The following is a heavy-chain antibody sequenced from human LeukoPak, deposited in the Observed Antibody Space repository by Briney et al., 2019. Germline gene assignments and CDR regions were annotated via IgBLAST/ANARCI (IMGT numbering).Heavy chain of an antibody. V-gene: IGHV3-23*01. CDR3: AKGGSWVVTAIFLFDY. Sequence: GGTLRLSCAASGLSVSSFGMSWVRQAPGKGLEWVSAVSGSGGSPYYADSVKGRFTISRDNSKNTLYLQMNSLRAEDTAVYYCAKGGSWVVTAIFLFDYWGQGTLVTVSS. J-gene: IGHJ4*02. CDR1: GLSVSSFG. CDR2: VSGSGGSP. D-gene: IGHD2-21*02.